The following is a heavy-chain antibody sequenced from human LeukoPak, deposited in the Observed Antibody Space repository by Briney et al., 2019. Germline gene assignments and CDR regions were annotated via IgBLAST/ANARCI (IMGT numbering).Heavy chain of an antibody. CDR2: ISAYNGNT. CDR3: ARSARRLDIVVVVAATRPYYYYGMDV. J-gene: IGHJ6*02. Sequence: ASVKVSCKASGYTFTSYGISWVRQAPEQGLEWMGWISAYNGNTNYAQKLQGRVTMTTDTSTSTAYMELRSLRSDDTAVYYCARSARRLDIVVVVAATRPYYYYGMDVWGQGTTVTVSS. CDR1: GYTFTSYG. D-gene: IGHD2-15*01. V-gene: IGHV1-18*01.